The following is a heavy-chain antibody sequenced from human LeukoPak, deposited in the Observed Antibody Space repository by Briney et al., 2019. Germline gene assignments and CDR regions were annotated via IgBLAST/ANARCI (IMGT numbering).Heavy chain of an antibody. D-gene: IGHD2/OR15-2a*01. CDR2: ISRNGGST. J-gene: IGHJ4*02. V-gene: IGHV3-64D*09. CDR1: GFTFSSFA. Sequence: PGRSLRLSCAASGFTFSSFAMHWVRQASGKGLEYVAAISRNGGSTYYADSVKGRFTISRDNSKNTLYLQMSSLRAEDTAVYLCVKDLRSDFMGVLSRYLSYWGQGTLVTVSS. CDR3: VKDLRSDFMGVLSRYLSY.